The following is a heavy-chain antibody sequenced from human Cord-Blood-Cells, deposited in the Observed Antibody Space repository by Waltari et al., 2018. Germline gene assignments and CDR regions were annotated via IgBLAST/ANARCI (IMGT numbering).Heavy chain of an antibody. Sequence: EVQLVESGGGLIQPGGSLRLSCAASGFTVGSNYMSWVRPAPGKGLEWVSVIYSGGSTYYADSVKGRFTISRDNSKNTLYLQMNSLRAEDTAVYYCARDQRHYDSSGYYAFDIWGQGTMVTVSS. D-gene: IGHD3-22*01. CDR3: ARDQRHYDSSGYYAFDI. V-gene: IGHV3-53*01. CDR1: GFTVGSNY. CDR2: IYSGGST. J-gene: IGHJ3*02.